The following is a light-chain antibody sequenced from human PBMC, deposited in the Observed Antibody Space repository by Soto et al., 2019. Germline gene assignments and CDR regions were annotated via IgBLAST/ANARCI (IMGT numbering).Light chain of an antibody. J-gene: IGKJ3*01. V-gene: IGKV1-5*01. CDR3: QQYNNYLFT. CDR1: QSISSW. Sequence: DIQMTRSPSTLSASVGDRVTITCRASQSISSWLAWYQQKPGKAPKLLIYDASTLESGVPSRFSGSGSGTEFTLTISSLQPDDFATYYCQQYNNYLFTFGPGTKVDFK. CDR2: DAS.